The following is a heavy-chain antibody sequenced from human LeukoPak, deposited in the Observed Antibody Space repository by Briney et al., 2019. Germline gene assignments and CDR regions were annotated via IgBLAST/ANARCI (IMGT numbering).Heavy chain of an antibody. D-gene: IGHD6-19*01. J-gene: IGHJ4*02. CDR3: ARDGGGWGTLGY. CDR2: IHTNRSN. V-gene: IGHV4-4*07. Sequence: SETLSCTCTVSGGSISSYYWSWIRQPAGMEREWIGRIHTNRSNHYNPSLKSIVTMSVDPSKNQFSLKLSSVTAADTAVYYCARDGGGWGTLGYWGQGTLATDSS. CDR1: GGSISSYY.